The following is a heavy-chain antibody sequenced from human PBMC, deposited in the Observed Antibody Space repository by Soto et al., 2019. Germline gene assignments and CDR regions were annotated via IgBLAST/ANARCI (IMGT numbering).Heavy chain of an antibody. V-gene: IGHV3-33*01. J-gene: IGHJ4*02. Sequence: GGSLRLSCSASGFTFSSYAMHWVRQAPGKGLEWVAVIWYDGSNKYYADSVKGRFTISRDNSKNTLYLQMNSLRAEDTAVYYCARDRLRYFKFGLSDYWGQGTLVTAPQ. CDR1: GFTFSSYA. CDR2: IWYDGSNK. D-gene: IGHD3-9*01. CDR3: ARDRLRYFKFGLSDY.